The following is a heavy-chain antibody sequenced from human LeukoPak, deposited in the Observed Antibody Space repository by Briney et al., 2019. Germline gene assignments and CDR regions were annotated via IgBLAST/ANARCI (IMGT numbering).Heavy chain of an antibody. CDR2: IYYSGST. D-gene: IGHD3-10*01. CDR1: GGSISSYY. J-gene: IGHJ5*02. CDR3: ARDRYYGSGSCGWFDP. V-gene: IGHV4-59*01. Sequence: SETLSLTCTVSGGSISSYYWSWIRQPPGKGLEWIGYIYYSGSTNYNPSLKSRVTISVDTSKNQFSLKLSSVTAADTAVYYCARDRYYGSGSCGWFDPWGQGTLVTVSS.